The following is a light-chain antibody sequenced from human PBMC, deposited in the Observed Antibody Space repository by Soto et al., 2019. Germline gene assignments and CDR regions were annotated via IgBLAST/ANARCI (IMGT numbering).Light chain of an antibody. J-gene: IGKJ1*01. CDR1: QTISSW. CDR3: QHYNNYSEA. V-gene: IGKV1-5*03. CDR2: KAS. Sequence: DIQMTQSPSSLSASVGDRVTITCRASQTISSWLAWYQQTQGKAPKVXIYKASTLKSGVPSRFSGSGSGTEFTRTISSLQPDDFATYYCQHYNNYSEAFGQGTKVDIK.